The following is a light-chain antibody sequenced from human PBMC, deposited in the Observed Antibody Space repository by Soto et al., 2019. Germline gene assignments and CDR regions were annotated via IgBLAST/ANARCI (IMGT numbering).Light chain of an antibody. Sequence: DIVMTQTPLSLSVTPGQPASISCKSSQSLVFSDGKTYFYWYLQKPGQPPQLLIHGVSTRFSGVTDRVSGSGSGTDFTLTISRVEAEDVGVYYCMQTVHHPWTFGQGTKVEVK. CDR3: MQTVHHPWT. CDR1: QSLVFSDGKTY. J-gene: IGKJ1*01. V-gene: IGKV2D-29*01. CDR2: GVS.